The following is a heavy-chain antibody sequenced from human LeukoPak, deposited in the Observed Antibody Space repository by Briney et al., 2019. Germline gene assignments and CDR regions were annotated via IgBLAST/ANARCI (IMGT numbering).Heavy chain of an antibody. Sequence: PGGSLRLSCAASGFTFSSYAMSWVRQAPGKGLESVSAISGSGGSTYYADSVKGRFTISRDNSKNTLYLQMNSLRAEDTAVYYCANEGLPAAISSWFDPWGQGTLVTVSS. CDR1: GFTFSSYA. CDR2: ISGSGGST. V-gene: IGHV3-23*01. CDR3: ANEGLPAAISSWFDP. J-gene: IGHJ5*02. D-gene: IGHD2-2*01.